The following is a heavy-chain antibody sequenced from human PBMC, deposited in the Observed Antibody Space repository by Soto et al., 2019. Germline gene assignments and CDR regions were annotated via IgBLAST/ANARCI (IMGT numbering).Heavy chain of an antibody. Sequence: SETLSLTCTVSGGSISSYYWSWIRQPPGKGLEWIGYIYYSGSTNYNPSLKSRVTISVDTSKNQFSLKLSSVTAADTAVYYCVTVGADYYDSSGYYFAAFDIWGQGTMVNVS. V-gene: IGHV4-59*08. D-gene: IGHD3-22*01. CDR3: VTVGADYYDSSGYYFAAFDI. CDR2: IYYSGST. J-gene: IGHJ3*02. CDR1: GGSISSYY.